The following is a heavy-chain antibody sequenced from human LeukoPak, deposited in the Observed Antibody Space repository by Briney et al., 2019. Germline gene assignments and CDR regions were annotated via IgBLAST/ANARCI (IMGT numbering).Heavy chain of an antibody. J-gene: IGHJ6*02. CDR1: GFTFSNYA. CDR3: AKGAHYDILTGYLPYYYYYGMDV. CDR2: ISGSGGST. Sequence: GGSLRLSCAASGFTFSNYAMSSVRQAPGKGLEWVSAISGSGGSTYYADSVKGRFTISRDNSKNTLYLQMNILRAEDTAVYYCAKGAHYDILTGYLPYYYYYGMDVWGQGTTVTVSS. V-gene: IGHV3-23*01. D-gene: IGHD3-9*01.